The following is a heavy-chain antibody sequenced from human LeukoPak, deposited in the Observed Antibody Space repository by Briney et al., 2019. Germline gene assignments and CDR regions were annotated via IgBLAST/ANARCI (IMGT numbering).Heavy chain of an antibody. CDR3: ARMPLAGQYNDC. V-gene: IGHV3-48*03. D-gene: IGHD6-19*01. Sequence: GGSLRLSCAASGFTFSSYEMNWVRQAPGKGLEWVSYISGSGGGIYYADSVKGRFTMSRDNARNSPYLQMSSLRAEDTAVYYCARMPLAGQYNDCWGQGTLVTVSS. J-gene: IGHJ4*02. CDR1: GFTFSSYE. CDR2: ISGSGGGI.